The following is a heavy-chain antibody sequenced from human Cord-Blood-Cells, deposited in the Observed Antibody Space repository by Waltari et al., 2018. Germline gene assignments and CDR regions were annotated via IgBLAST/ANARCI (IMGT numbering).Heavy chain of an antibody. J-gene: IGHJ3*02. V-gene: IGHV1-24*01. CDR2: FDPEDGET. CDR1: GYTLTELS. Sequence: QVQLVQSGAEVKKPGASVKVSCKVSGYTLTELSIHWVRHAPGKGLEWMGGFDPEDGETIYAQKFQGRVTMTEDTSTDTAYMELSSLRSEDTAVYYCATDLYSGSYYAFDIWGQGTMVTVSS. D-gene: IGHD1-26*01. CDR3: ATDLYSGSYYAFDI.